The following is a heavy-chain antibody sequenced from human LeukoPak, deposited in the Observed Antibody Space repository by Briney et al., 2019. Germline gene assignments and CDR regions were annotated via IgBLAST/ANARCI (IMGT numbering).Heavy chain of an antibody. V-gene: IGHV4-4*02. CDR1: GGSISSSNW. D-gene: IGHD6-13*01. CDR2: IYHSGST. Sequence: SETLSLTCAVSGGSISSSNWWSWVRQPPGKGLEWIGEIYHSGSTNYNPSLKSRVTISVDTSKNQFSLKLSSVTAADTAVYYCCIAAAGTQPFDYWGQGTLVTVSS. CDR3: CIAAAGTQPFDY. J-gene: IGHJ4*02.